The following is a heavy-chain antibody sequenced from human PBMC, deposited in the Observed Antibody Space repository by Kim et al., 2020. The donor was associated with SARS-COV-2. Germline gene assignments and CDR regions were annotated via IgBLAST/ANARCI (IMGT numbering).Heavy chain of an antibody. D-gene: IGHD1-26*01. CDR3: ARVTQWELPDYYYYGMDV. CDR2: INSDGSST. J-gene: IGHJ6*02. V-gene: IGHV3-74*01. CDR1: GFTFSSYW. Sequence: GGSLRLSCAASGFTFSSYWMHWVRQAPGKGLVWVSRINSDGSSTSYADSVKGRFTISRDNAKNTLYLQMNSLRAEDTAVYYCARVTQWELPDYYYYGMDVWGQGTTVTVSS.